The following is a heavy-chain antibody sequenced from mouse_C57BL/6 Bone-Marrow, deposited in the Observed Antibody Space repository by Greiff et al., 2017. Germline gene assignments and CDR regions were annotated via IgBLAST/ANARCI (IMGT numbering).Heavy chain of an antibody. J-gene: IGHJ1*01. V-gene: IGHV1-9*01. CDR3: EGGCLLFLDF. Sequence: HLPPSPPELMKPGASVKLSCKTTGYTFTGYWIEWVKQRPGRGLEWIGEILPGSGDTNYNEKFKGKATFTADTSSSSAYMQLSSLTTEDSAICEREGGCLLFLDFWDRGNAITVSS. CDR2: ILPGSGDT. D-gene: IGHD1-1*01. CDR1: GYTFTGYW.